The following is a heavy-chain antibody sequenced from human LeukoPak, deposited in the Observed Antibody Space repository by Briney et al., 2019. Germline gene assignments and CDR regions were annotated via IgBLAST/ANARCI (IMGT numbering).Heavy chain of an antibody. Sequence: GGSLRLSCAASGFTFSSYGMSWVRQAPGKGLEWVSAITGSGGNTYYADSVKGRFTISRDNSKNTLYLQMNSLRAEDTAVYYCAKIQGFFDYWGQGTLVTVSS. CDR1: GFTFSSYG. CDR3: AKIQGFFDY. J-gene: IGHJ4*02. CDR2: ITGSGGNT. V-gene: IGHV3-23*01.